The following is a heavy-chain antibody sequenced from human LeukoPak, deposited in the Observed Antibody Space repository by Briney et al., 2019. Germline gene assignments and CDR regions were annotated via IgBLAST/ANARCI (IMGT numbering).Heavy chain of an antibody. CDR3: ARVDLDSSGYFYYYYYMDV. CDR2: IYSGGST. J-gene: IGHJ6*03. V-gene: IGHV3-66*02. Sequence: LRLSCAASGFTVSSNYMSWVRQAPGKGLEWVSVIYSGGSTYYADSVKGRFTISRDNSKNTLYLQMNSLRAEDTAVYYCARVDLDSSGYFYYYYYMDVWGKGTTVTVSS. CDR1: GFTVSSNY. D-gene: IGHD3-22*01.